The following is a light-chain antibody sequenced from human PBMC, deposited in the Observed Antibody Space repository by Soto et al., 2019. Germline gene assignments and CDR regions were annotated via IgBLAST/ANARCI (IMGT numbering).Light chain of an antibody. CDR2: LAS. CDR1: QAVNTR. J-gene: IGKJ1*01. CDR3: HQRQSWPRT. V-gene: IGKV3-11*01. Sequence: EIVLTQSPATLSLFPGDRVTLSCRASQAVNTRLSWYQHRPCQAPRLLFYLASNRAAGVPARFSGSGSGTDFTPTISDVEPEDFAVYYCHQRQSWPRTFGKGT.